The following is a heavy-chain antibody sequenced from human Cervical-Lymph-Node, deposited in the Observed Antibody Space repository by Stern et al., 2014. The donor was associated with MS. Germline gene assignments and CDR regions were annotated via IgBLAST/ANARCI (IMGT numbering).Heavy chain of an antibody. V-gene: IGHV3-30*01. D-gene: IGHD3-22*01. CDR2: ASYDGTNE. Sequence: QVQLVQSGGGVVQPGRSLRLSCAASGFTFRRYAMHWVRQAPGKGLEWVAVASYDGTNEYYADSVKGRFAISRDSYRNTLYLQMNSLRHEDTAVYYCARNSYDSSGYLFDSWGQGTQVTVSS. CDR1: GFTFRRYA. CDR3: ARNSYDSSGYLFDS. J-gene: IGHJ4*02.